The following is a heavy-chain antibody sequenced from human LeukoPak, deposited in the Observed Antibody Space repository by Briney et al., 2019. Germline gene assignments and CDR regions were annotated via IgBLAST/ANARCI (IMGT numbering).Heavy chain of an antibody. CDR2: ITARGTTT. Sequence: GGSLRLSCAASGFTFSSHAMTWVRQAPGKGLECVSTITARGTTTQYADSVKGRFTISRDNSKNTLYLQMNSLRAEDTAVYHCAKGTREYCSGGTCYPFDFWGQGTLVTVSS. CDR3: AKGTREYCSGGTCYPFDF. D-gene: IGHD2-15*01. V-gene: IGHV3-23*01. J-gene: IGHJ4*02. CDR1: GFTFSSHA.